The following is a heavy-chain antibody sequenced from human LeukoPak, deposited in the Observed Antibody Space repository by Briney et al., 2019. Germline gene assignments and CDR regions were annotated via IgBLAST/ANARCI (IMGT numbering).Heavy chain of an antibody. Sequence: GESLKISCKGSGYSFTNYWIGRVRQMPGKGLEWMGIIHCGDSDTRYNPSFQGQVTISVDRSINTAYLQWSSLKASDTAMYYCARRGDVYNAWFDPWGQGTLVTVSS. CDR2: IHCGDSDT. CDR1: GYSFTNYW. V-gene: IGHV5-51*01. CDR3: ARRGDVYNAWFDP. D-gene: IGHD5-24*01. J-gene: IGHJ5*02.